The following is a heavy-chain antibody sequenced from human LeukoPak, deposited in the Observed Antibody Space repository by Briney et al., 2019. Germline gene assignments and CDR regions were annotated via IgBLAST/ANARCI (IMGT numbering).Heavy chain of an antibody. V-gene: IGHV1-2*02. CDR2: INPNSGGT. Sequence: ASVKVSCKASGYTFTYYYMHWVRQAPGQGLEWMGWINPNSGGTIYAQEFQGRVTMTRDTSISTAYLELSRLTSDDTAVYHCARDGACSSASCQNFDYWGQGTLVTVSS. J-gene: IGHJ4*02. CDR3: ARDGACSSASCQNFDY. D-gene: IGHD2-2*01. CDR1: GYTFTYYY.